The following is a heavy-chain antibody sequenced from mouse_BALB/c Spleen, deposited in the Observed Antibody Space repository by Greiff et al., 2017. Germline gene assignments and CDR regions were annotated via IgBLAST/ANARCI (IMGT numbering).Heavy chain of an antibody. CDR2: IDPANGNT. J-gene: IGHJ4*01. Sequence: VQLQQSGAELVKPGASVKLSCTASGFNIKDSYMHWVKQRPEQGLEWIGRIDPANGNTKYDPKFQGKATITADTSSNTAYLQLSSLTSEDTAVYCCARNRNYAMDYWGQGTTVTVSS. V-gene: IGHV14-3*02. CDR1: GFNIKDSY. CDR3: ARNRNYAMDY.